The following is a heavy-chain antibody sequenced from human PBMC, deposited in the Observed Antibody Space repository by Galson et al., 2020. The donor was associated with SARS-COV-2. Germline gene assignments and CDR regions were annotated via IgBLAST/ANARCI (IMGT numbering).Heavy chain of an antibody. V-gene: IGHV3-30*03. J-gene: IGHJ4*02. Sequence: GESLKISCAASEFTFSSYGMHWVRQAPGKGLEWAAVISYDGSNKYYADSVKGRFTISRDNSKNTLYLQMNSLRAEDTAVYYCARHASSSSWGFDYWGQGTLVTVSS. CDR2: ISYDGSNK. CDR3: ARHASSSSWGFDY. D-gene: IGHD6-13*01. CDR1: EFTFSSYG.